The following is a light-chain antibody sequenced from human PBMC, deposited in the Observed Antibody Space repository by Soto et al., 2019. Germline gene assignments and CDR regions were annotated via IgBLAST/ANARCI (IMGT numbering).Light chain of an antibody. J-gene: IGLJ2*01. CDR3: ISYTRSNTLYVV. CDR1: XXDVXGYNY. CDR2: DVS. Sequence: QSALTQPASVSGSPGQSITISCXXXXXDVXGYNYVSWYQQHPGKAPKLMIYDVSNRPSGVSNRFSGSKSGNTASLTISGLQAEDEADYYCISYTRSNTLYVVFGGGTKVTVL. V-gene: IGLV2-14*01.